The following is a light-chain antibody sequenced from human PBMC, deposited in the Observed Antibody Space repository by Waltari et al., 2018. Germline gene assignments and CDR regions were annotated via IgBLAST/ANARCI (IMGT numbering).Light chain of an antibody. CDR3: QSYDSSLTAWV. CDR2: VNT. Sequence: QSVLTQPPSVSGAPGQRVTISCTGSSSNLGAGYDVHWYQQLPGTAPKLLIDVNTNRPSGVPDRIAASRSGTSASLAITGLQAEDEADYYCQSYDSSLTAWVFGGGTKLTVL. V-gene: IGLV1-40*01. CDR1: SSNLGAGYD. J-gene: IGLJ3*02.